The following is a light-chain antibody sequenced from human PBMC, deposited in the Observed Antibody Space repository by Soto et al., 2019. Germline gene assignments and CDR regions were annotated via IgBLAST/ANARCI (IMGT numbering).Light chain of an antibody. CDR3: QQYNNWPRT. Sequence: EIVMTQSPVLLSVSPGERATLSCRASQSVGTNLAWYQQKPGQAPRLLISGAATRATGIPARFSGRGSGTECTLTVSSLQSEDVAVYYCQQYNNWPRTLGQGTKVDIK. J-gene: IGKJ1*01. V-gene: IGKV3-15*01. CDR2: GAA. CDR1: QSVGTN.